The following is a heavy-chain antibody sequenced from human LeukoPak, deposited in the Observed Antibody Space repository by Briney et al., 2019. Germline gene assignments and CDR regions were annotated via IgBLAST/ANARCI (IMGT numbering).Heavy chain of an antibody. V-gene: IGHV3-30-3*01. CDR3: VRSVDSSGYYPYYFDC. D-gene: IGHD3-22*01. CDR2: ISYDGSNK. Sequence: GGSLRLSCAASGFTFSSYAMHWVRQAPGKGLEWVAVISYDGSNKYYADSVKGRFTISRDNSKNTLYLQMNSLRAEDTAVYYCVRSVDSSGYYPYYFDCWGQGTLVTVSS. CDR1: GFTFSSYA. J-gene: IGHJ4*02.